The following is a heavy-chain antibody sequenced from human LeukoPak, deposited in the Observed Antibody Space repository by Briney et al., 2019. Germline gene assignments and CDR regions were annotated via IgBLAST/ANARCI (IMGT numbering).Heavy chain of an antibody. CDR1: GYTFTSYG. V-gene: IGHV1-18*01. CDR3: ARDRYYYDSSGYYGGDALDI. J-gene: IGHJ3*02. D-gene: IGHD3-22*01. Sequence: GASVKVSCKASGYTFTSYGISWVRQAPGQGLEWMGWISAYNGNTNYAQKLQGRVTMTTDTSTSTAYMELRSLRSDDTAVYYCARDRYYYDSSGYYGGDALDIWGQGTMVTVSS. CDR2: ISAYNGNT.